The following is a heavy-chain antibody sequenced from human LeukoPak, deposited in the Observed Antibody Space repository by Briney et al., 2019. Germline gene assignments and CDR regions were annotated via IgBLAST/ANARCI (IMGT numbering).Heavy chain of an antibody. CDR3: ARPITIFGVVIIRGPFNY. D-gene: IGHD3-3*01. CDR2: IYSGGTT. V-gene: IGHV3-66*02. CDR1: GFTFSNNY. Sequence: GGSLRLSCTASGFTFSNNYINWVRQAPGKGLEWVSVIYSGGTTYYADSVTGRFTISRDNSKNTLYLQMNSLRAEDTAVYYCARPITIFGVVIIRGPFNYWGQGTLVTVSS. J-gene: IGHJ4*02.